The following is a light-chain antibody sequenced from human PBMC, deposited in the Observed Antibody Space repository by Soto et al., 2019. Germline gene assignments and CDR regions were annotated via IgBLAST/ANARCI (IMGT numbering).Light chain of an antibody. CDR3: ISYTSNTAIV. CDR2: EVT. Sequence: QSAPTQPASVSGSPGQSITISCTGTSSDIGSHDYVSWYQHHPGKAPKLIIYEVTNRPSGVSDRFSGSKSGSTASLTISGLQAEDEADYNCISYTSNTAIVFGTGTKLTVL. V-gene: IGLV2-14*01. CDR1: SSDIGSHDY. J-gene: IGLJ1*01.